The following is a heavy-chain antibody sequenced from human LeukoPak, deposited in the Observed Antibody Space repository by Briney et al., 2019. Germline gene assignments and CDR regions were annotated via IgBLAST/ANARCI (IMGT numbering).Heavy chain of an antibody. V-gene: IGHV3-33*01. CDR1: GFTFSGYG. Sequence: PGGSLRLSCAASGFTFSGYGMHWVRQAPGKGLEWVAGIWYDGSNKYYADSVKGRFTISRDNSKNTLYLQMNSLRAEDTAVYYCARDHRGTFDYWGQGTLVTVSS. CDR3: ARDHRGTFDY. CDR2: IWYDGSNK. J-gene: IGHJ4*02.